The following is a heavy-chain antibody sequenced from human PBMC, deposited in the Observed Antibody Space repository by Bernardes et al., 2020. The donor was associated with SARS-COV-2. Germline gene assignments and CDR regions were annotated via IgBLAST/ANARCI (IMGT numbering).Heavy chain of an antibody. J-gene: IGHJ4*02. D-gene: IGHD3-10*01. CDR1: GYRFTSYW. V-gene: IGHV5-10-1*01. Sequence: GQHVTGSSKASGYRFTSYWISWVGKMPGKGLEWMGRIEPSDSYTKYSPSFQGHVTISADKSISTAYLQWSSLKASDTAMYYCARRKSAYYGSGSYYALSLWGQGTLVTVSS. CDR2: IEPSDSYT. CDR3: ARRKSAYYGSGSYYALSL.